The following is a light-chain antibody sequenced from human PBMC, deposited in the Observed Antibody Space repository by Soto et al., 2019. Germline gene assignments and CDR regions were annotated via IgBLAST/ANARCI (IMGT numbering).Light chain of an antibody. CDR3: SSYTTSTTYV. J-gene: IGLJ1*01. Sequence: QSALTQPASVSASPGQSITISCTGTSSDIGAYNYVSWYQHHPGKAPKLMIYVVSNRPSGVSNRFSGSKSGNTASLTISGLQAEDEADYSCSSYTTSTTYVFGAGTKVTVL. CDR2: VVS. CDR1: SSDIGAYNY. V-gene: IGLV2-14*03.